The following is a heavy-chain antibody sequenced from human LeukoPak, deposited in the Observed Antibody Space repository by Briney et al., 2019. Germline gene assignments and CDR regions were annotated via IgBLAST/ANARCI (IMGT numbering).Heavy chain of an antibody. CDR1: GFTFSSYA. Sequence: GGSLRLSCAASGFTFSSYAMSWVRQAPGKGLEWVSAISGSGGSTYYADSVKGRLTISRDNSKNTLYLQMNSLRAEDTAVYYCARDTYYGSGRETQGDDYWGQGTLVTVSS. D-gene: IGHD3-10*01. V-gene: IGHV3-23*01. J-gene: IGHJ4*02. CDR2: ISGSGGST. CDR3: ARDTYYGSGRETQGDDY.